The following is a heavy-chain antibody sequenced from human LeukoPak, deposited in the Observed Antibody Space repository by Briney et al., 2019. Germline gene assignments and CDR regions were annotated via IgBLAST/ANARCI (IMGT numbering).Heavy chain of an antibody. J-gene: IGHJ4*02. Sequence: GASVKVSCKASGYTFTSYDINWVRQATGQGLEWMGWMNPNSGNTGYAQKFQGRVTITRNTSISTAYMELSSLRSEDTAVYYCARSSPSMVRGVISYLFDYWGQGTLVTVSS. CDR1: GYTFTSYD. CDR3: ARSSPSMVRGVISYLFDY. D-gene: IGHD3-10*01. V-gene: IGHV1-8*03. CDR2: MNPNSGNT.